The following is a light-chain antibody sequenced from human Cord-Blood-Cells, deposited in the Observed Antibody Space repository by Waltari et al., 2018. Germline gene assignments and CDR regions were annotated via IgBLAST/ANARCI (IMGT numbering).Light chain of an antibody. CDR3: CSYAGSSTWV. CDR1: SSDGGSYTL. V-gene: IGLV2-23*01. Sequence: QSAPTQPACVSGSPGQSITVYCTGTSSDGGSYTLVSWYQQRPGKAPNLMIYEGSKRPSGVSNRFSVSKSGNTASLTISGLQAEDEADYYCCSYAGSSTWVFGGGTKLTVL. J-gene: IGLJ3*02. CDR2: EGS.